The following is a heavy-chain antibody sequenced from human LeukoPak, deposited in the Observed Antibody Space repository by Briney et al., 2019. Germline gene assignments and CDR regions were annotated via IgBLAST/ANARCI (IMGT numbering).Heavy chain of an antibody. CDR3: ARRYMGMTTPTQKWFDP. D-gene: IGHD4-17*01. Sequence: PSQTLSLTCTVSGDSISTSIYYWGWIRQPPGKGLEWIGNIYYSGSTNYNPSLRGRVTISIDTSKNQFSLKLNSVTAADTAVYYCARRYMGMTTPTQKWFDPWGQGTLVIVSS. CDR1: GDSISTSIYY. CDR2: IYYSGST. V-gene: IGHV4-39*01. J-gene: IGHJ5*02.